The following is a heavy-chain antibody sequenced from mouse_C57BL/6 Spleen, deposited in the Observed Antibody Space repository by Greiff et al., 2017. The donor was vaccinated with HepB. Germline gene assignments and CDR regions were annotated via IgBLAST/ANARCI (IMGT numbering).Heavy chain of an antibody. CDR2: IDPSDSYT. V-gene: IGHV1-50*01. CDR1: GYTFTSYW. D-gene: IGHD2-12*01. Sequence: VQLQQPGAELVKPGASVKLSCKASGYTFTSYWMQWVKQRPGQGLEWIGEIDPSDSYTNYNQKFKGKATLTVDTSSSTAYMQLSSLTSEDSAVYYCARSAYYRYFDVWGTGTTVTVSS. J-gene: IGHJ1*03. CDR3: ARSAYYRYFDV.